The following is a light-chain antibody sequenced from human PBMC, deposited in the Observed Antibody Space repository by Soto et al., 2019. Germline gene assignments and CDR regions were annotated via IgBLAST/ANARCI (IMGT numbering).Light chain of an antibody. CDR1: QSVRSSY. CDR2: GAS. Sequence: EIVLTQSPGTLSLSAWERATLSCRASQSVRSSYLAWYQQKPVPAPRLRSEGASSRATGIPDRVSGSGSGTDCTLTISRPEPEDFAVYDCQQYGRSPTTFGQGTRLEIK. J-gene: IGKJ5*01. V-gene: IGKV3-20*01. CDR3: QQYGRSPTT.